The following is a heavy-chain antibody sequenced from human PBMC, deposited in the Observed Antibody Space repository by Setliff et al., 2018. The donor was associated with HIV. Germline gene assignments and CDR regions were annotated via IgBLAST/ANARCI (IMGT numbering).Heavy chain of an antibody. Sequence: KTSETLSLTCTVSGGSISSGDNYWSWIRQHPGKGLEWIGHIKNSGNTDYNPSLKSRVTISLDTSKNQFSLKLTSVTAADAAVYYCARVAAGTYGKGDWFDPWGQGTQVTVSS. CDR2: IKNSGNT. V-gene: IGHV4-31*03. J-gene: IGHJ5*02. CDR1: GGSISSGDNY. D-gene: IGHD3-10*01. CDR3: ARVAAGTYGKGDWFDP.